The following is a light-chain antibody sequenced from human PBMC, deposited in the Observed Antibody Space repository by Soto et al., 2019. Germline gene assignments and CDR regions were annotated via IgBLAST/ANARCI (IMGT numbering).Light chain of an antibody. V-gene: IGKV3-20*01. J-gene: IGKJ1*01. CDR2: DSS. CDR3: QQYGSSPT. CDR1: QSVSGSY. Sequence: EIVLTQSPGTLSLSPGERATLSCRASQSVSGSYLAWYQQKPGQAPRLLIYDSSSRATGVPARFSGSGSGTDFTLTISRLEPEDFAVYYCQQYGSSPTFGQGTKVDIK.